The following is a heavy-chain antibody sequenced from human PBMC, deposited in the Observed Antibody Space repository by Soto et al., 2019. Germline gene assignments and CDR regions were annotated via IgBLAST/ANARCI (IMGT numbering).Heavy chain of an antibody. D-gene: IGHD4-17*01. CDR2: IDPSDSYT. CDR3: ARQAPSSTVTTLAGFDY. CDR1: GYSFTSYW. V-gene: IGHV5-10-1*01. Sequence: LGESLKISCKGSGYSFTSYWISWVRQMPGKGLEWMGRIDPSDSYTNYSPSFQGHVTISADKSISTAYLQWSSLKASDTAMYYCARQAPSSTVTTLAGFDYWGQGTLVTVSS. J-gene: IGHJ4*02.